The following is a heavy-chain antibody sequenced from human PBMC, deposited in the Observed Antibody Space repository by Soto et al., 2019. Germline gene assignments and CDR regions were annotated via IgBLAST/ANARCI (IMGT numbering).Heavy chain of an antibody. J-gene: IGHJ6*02. CDR3: AGDEGYYYSGVDV. V-gene: IGHV4-4*07. CDR1: GGSISSYY. Sequence: SETLSLTCAVSGGSISSYYWSWIRQTAGKGLEWIGRIYPSGNTNYNPSLKSRVTMSIDTSKNQLSLKLRSVTAADTAVYFCAGDEGYYYSGVDVWGQGTAVTVSS. CDR2: IYPSGNT.